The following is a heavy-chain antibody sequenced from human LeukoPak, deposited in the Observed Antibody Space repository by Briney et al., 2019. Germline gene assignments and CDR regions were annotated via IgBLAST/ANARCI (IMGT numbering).Heavy chain of an antibody. Sequence: AGGSLRLSCAASGFTFSSFSMNWVRQAPGKGLEWVSYISSSSTIKYADSVKGRFTLSRDNAKNSLYLQMNSLRAKDTAVYYCARDSYGSGTQFDIWGQGTMVTVSS. CDR3: ARDSYGSGTQFDI. V-gene: IGHV3-48*01. CDR2: ISSSSTI. CDR1: GFTFSSFS. J-gene: IGHJ3*02. D-gene: IGHD3-10*01.